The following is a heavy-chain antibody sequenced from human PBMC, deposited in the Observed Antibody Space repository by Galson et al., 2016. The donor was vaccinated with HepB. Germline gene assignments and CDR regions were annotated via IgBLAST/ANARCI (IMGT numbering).Heavy chain of an antibody. V-gene: IGHV1-18*01. CDR3: AKSDYYGSAGEYDV. CDR2: ISVYNGNT. J-gene: IGHJ6*01. CDR1: GYTFSTSG. Sequence: SVKVSCKASGYTFSTSGITWVRQAPGQGLEWMGWISVYNGNTNYAQNLQGRLTMTTDTSTSSAYMELRSLRSDDTAVYYCAKSDYYGSAGEYDVWGQGTPVIVSS. D-gene: IGHD3-10*01.